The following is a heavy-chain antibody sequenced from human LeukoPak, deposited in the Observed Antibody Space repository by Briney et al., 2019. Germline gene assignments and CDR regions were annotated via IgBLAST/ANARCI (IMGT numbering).Heavy chain of an antibody. CDR1: GFTFSSYA. CDR3: ARAYDSSGYYEGLDY. CDR2: ISYDGSNK. Sequence: GGPLRLSCAASGFTFSSYAMHWVRQAPGKGLEWVAVISYDGSNKYYADSVKGRFTISRDNSKNTLYLRMNSLRAEDTAVYYCARAYDSSGYYEGLDYWGQGTLVTVSS. D-gene: IGHD3-22*01. V-gene: IGHV3-30*01. J-gene: IGHJ4*02.